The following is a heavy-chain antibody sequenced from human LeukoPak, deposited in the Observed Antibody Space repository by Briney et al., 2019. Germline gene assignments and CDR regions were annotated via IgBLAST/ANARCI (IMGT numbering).Heavy chain of an antibody. CDR2: ISGSGGNT. J-gene: IGHJ4*02. CDR1: GFTFSSYA. V-gene: IGHV3-23*01. D-gene: IGHD3-10*01. Sequence: GGSLRLSCAASGFTFSSYAMSWVRQAPGKGLEWVSAISGSGGNTYYADSVKGRFTISGDNSKNTLYLQMNSLRAEDTAVYYCAKDRRAGSYDYWGQGTLVTVSS. CDR3: AKDRRAGSYDY.